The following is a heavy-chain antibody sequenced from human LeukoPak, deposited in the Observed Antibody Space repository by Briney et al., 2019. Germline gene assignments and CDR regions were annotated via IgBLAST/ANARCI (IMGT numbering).Heavy chain of an antibody. Sequence: PSETLSLTCTVSGGSISSYYWSWIRQPPGKGLEWIGYIYYSGSTYYNPSLKSRVTISVDTSKNQFSLKLSSVTAADTAVYYCARDSHSSSWYYFNYWGQGTLVTVSS. V-gene: IGHV4-59*12. D-gene: IGHD6-13*01. CDR1: GGSISSYY. CDR3: ARDSHSSSWYYFNY. CDR2: IYYSGST. J-gene: IGHJ4*02.